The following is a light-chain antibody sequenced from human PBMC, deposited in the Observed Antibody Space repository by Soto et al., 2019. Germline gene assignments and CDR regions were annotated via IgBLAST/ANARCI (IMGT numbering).Light chain of an antibody. J-gene: IGKJ2*01. V-gene: IGKV3-20*01. CDR1: QSVSSSY. CDR2: GAS. Sequence: EIVLTQSPGTLSLSPGERATLSCRASQSVSSSYLAWYQQKPGQAPRLLIYGASSRATGIPDRFSGSGSGTDVTLTISRLEPEDFAVYYCQQWGTFGQGTKLEIK. CDR3: QQWGT.